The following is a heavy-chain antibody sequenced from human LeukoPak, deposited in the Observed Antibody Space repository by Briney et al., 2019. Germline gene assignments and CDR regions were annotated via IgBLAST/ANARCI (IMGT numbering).Heavy chain of an antibody. CDR3: IKDRIGTWSFDH. V-gene: IGHV3-64D*06. CDR2: ISINGDKT. J-gene: IGHJ4*02. CDR1: GFTFSGYF. Sequence: PGGSLRLSCSASGFTFSGYFMHWVRQAPGKGLEYVSSISINGDKTYYAESVKGRFTISRDNSKNTLYLQLSSLRVEDTAVYYCIKDRIGTWSFDHWGQGTLLTVSS. D-gene: IGHD1-26*01.